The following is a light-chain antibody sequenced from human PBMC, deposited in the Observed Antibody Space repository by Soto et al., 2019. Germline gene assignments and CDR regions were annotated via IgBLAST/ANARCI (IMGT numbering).Light chain of an antibody. CDR3: QQYNSWPLT. CDR2: DAS. J-gene: IGKJ4*01. V-gene: IGKV3D-20*01. CDR1: QSVSNNY. Sequence: EIVLTQSPATLSLSPGERATLSCGASQSVSNNYLAWYQQKPGLAPRLLIYDASSRATGIPDRFSGSGSGTEFTLTISSLQSEDFEVYFCQQYNSWPLTFGGGTKVDIK.